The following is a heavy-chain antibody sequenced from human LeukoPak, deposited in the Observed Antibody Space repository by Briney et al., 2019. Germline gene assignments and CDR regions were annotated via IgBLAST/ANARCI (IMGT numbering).Heavy chain of an antibody. Sequence: GGSLRLSCAASGFSFSSYNMNWVRQAPGKGLEWVSYISGSTSTIYYADSVKGRFTISRDNAKNSLYLQMNSLRAEDTAVYYCARGFCGGDCYNFDYWGQGTLVTVSS. CDR2: ISGSTSTI. V-gene: IGHV3-48*04. J-gene: IGHJ4*02. D-gene: IGHD2-21*02. CDR1: GFSFSSYN. CDR3: ARGFCGGDCYNFDY.